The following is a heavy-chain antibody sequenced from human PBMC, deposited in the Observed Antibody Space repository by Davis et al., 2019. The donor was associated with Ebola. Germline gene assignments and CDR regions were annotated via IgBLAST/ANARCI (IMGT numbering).Heavy chain of an antibody. J-gene: IGHJ6*02. CDR3: ATDCSSTSCYLDYYGMDV. CDR2: INPSGGST. Sequence: ASVKVSCKASGYTFTSYYMHWVRQAPGQGLEWMGIINPSGGSTSYAQKFQGRVTMTRDTSTSTVYMELSSLRSEDTAVYYCATDCSSTSCYLDYYGMDVWGQGTTVTVSS. CDR1: GYTFTSYY. V-gene: IGHV1-46*01. D-gene: IGHD2-2*01.